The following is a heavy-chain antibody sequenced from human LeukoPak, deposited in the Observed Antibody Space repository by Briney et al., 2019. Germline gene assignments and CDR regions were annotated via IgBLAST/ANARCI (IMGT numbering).Heavy chain of an antibody. CDR1: GFTFSSYS. J-gene: IGHJ4*02. V-gene: IGHV3-21*01. CDR3: ARDWSGDDY. D-gene: IGHD3-3*01. CDR2: ISSSSTYI. Sequence: PGGSLRLSCGASGFTFSSYSMSWVRQAPGKGLEWVSSISSSSTYIYYVDSVEGRFTISRDDAKNSLYLQMNSLRAEDTALYYCARDWSGDDYWGQGTLVTVSS.